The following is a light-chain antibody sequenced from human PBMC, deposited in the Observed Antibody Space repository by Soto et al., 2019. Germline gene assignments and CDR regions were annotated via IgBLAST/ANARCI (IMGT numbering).Light chain of an antibody. V-gene: IGKV3-11*01. J-gene: IGKJ1*01. CDR3: QQRSNWPRT. CDR2: DAS. Sequence: DIVLTQSPATLSLSPGERATLSCRASQSVGTFLAWHQQKPGQAPSLLIYDASNRATGIPARFSGSGSGTDFTLTISSLEPEDFAVYYCQQRSNWPRTFGQGTKVEIK. CDR1: QSVGTF.